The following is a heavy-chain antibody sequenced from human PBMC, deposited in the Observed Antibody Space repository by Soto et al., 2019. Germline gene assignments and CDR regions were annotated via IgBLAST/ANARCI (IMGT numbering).Heavy chain of an antibody. CDR1: GYTFTSYA. J-gene: IGHJ6*02. CDR2: INAGNGNT. CDR3: ALLEGYYGMDV. V-gene: IGHV1-3*01. D-gene: IGHD1-1*01. Sequence: ASVKVSCKASGYTFTSYAMHWARQAPGQRFEWMGWINAGNGNTKYSQKFQGRVTITRDTSASTAYMELSSLRSEDTAVYYCALLEGYYGMDVWGQGTTVTVSS.